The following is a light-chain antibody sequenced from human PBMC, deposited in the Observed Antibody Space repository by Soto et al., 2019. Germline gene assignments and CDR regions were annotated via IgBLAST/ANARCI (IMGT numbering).Light chain of an antibody. CDR3: QQYGTSLFT. J-gene: IGKJ4*01. V-gene: IGKV1-39*01. CDR1: QSISVY. CDR2: RAS. Sequence: DIQMTQSPSSLSASVGDRVTITCRTSQSISVYLNWYQQRPGKVPKVLIYRASSLQSGVPSRFSGSGSGTDFTLTISSLEPEDFAVYYCQQYGTSLFTFGGGTKVDIK.